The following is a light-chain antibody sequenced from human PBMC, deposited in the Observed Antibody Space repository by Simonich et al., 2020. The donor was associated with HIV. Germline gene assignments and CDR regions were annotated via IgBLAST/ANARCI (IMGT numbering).Light chain of an antibody. CDR1: QSVSSN. CDR3: QQYNTRPGT. CDR2: GAS. V-gene: IGKV3-15*01. J-gene: IGKJ1*01. Sequence: EIVMTQSPATLSLSPGERATLSCRASQSVSSNLAWYQQKPGQAPRLLIYGASTRATGIPARFSGSGSGTEFTLTISSLQSEDFAVYYCQQYNTRPGTFGQGTKVEIK.